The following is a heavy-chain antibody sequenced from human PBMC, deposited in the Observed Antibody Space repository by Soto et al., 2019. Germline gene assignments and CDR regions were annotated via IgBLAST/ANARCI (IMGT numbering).Heavy chain of an antibody. D-gene: IGHD2-21*02. V-gene: IGHV3-48*02. Sequence: LVESGGGLVYPGGSLRLSGVASGFRFSDHGMNWVRQAPGKGLQWISYISSNSDTTYYADSVKGRFTVSRDNAKNALFLQMNSLRDDDTATYYCARLPKGSLVTAWGQGARVTVSS. J-gene: IGHJ4*02. CDR2: ISSNSDTT. CDR1: GFRFSDHG. CDR3: ARLPKGSLVTA.